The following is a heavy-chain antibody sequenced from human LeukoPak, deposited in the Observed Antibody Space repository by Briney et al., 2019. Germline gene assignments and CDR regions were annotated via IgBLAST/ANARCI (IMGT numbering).Heavy chain of an antibody. V-gene: IGHV3-74*01. CDR1: GFTLSSYW. CDR2: INSDGSRT. Sequence: GGSLRLSCAASGFTLSSYWMHWVRQAPGKGLVWVSRINSDGSRTSYADSVKGRFTMSRDNAKNTLYLQMNSLRAEDTAVYYCARDHGSDDAFDIWGQGTMVTVPS. J-gene: IGHJ3*02. CDR3: ARDHGSDDAFDI.